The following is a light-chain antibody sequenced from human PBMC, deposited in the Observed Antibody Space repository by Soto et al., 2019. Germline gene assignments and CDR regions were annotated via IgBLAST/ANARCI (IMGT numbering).Light chain of an antibody. CDR2: AAS. Sequence: DIQVTQSPSSLSASVGDSVTITCRASQSISSYLNWYQQKTGKAPKLLIYAASSLQSGVPSRFSGSESGTDFTLTISSLQPEDFATYYCQQSYSTPRYTFGQGKKQEIK. V-gene: IGKV1-39*01. CDR1: QSISSY. CDR3: QQSYSTPRYT. J-gene: IGKJ2*01.